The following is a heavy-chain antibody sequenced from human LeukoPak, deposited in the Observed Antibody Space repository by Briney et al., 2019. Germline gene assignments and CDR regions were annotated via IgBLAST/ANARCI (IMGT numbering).Heavy chain of an antibody. CDR2: INHSGST. CDR1: GGSFSGYY. V-gene: IGHV4-34*01. J-gene: IGHJ5*02. CDR3: ARLPPLAAAGRMYNWFDP. Sequence: SETLSLTCAVYGGSFSGYYRSWIRQPPGKGLEWIGEINHSGSTNYNPSLKSRVTISVDTSKNQFSLKLSSVTAADTAVYYCARLPPLAAAGRMYNWFDPWGQGTLVTVSS. D-gene: IGHD6-13*01.